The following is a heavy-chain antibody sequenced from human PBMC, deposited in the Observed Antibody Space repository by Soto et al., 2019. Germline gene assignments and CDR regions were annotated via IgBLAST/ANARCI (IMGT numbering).Heavy chain of an antibody. D-gene: IGHD3-3*01. CDR2: IYYSGST. V-gene: IGHV4-31*03. CDR1: GGSISSGGYY. J-gene: IGHJ4*02. Sequence: QVQLQESGPGLVKPSQTLSLTCTVSGGSISSGGYYWSCIRQHPGKGLEWIGYIYYSGSTYYNPSLKSRVTISVDTSKNQFSLKLSSVTAADTAVYYCARDRKHGVGNFDYWGQGTLVTVSS. CDR3: ARDRKHGVGNFDY.